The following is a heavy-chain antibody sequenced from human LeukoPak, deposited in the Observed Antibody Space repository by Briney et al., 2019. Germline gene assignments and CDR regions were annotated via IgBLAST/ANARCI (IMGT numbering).Heavy chain of an antibody. CDR3: ARGSNRVRLQLWHTYYYYYYMDV. J-gene: IGHJ6*03. D-gene: IGHD5-18*01. CDR1: GYTFSNYA. CDR2: ISVGNGHT. Sequence: ASVKVSCKASGYTFSNYALHWVRQAPGHRLEWMGWISVGNGHTEYSQRFQGRVTITRNTSISTAYMELSSLRSEDTAVYYCARGSNRVRLQLWHTYYYYYYMDVWGKGTTVTVSS. V-gene: IGHV1-3*01.